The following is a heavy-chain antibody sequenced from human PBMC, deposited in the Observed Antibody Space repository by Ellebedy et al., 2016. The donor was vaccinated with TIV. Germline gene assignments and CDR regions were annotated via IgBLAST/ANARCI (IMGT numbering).Heavy chain of an antibody. D-gene: IGHD5-18*01. Sequence: PGGSLRLSCAASGFTVSFNYMSWVRQAPGKGLEWVSGLYNDDRIYYADSVKGRFTISGDTSRKTPYLHMNNLRVEDTAVYYCATTQMGYSYGEFKNWGQGTLVTVSS. CDR1: GFTVSFNY. J-gene: IGHJ4*02. V-gene: IGHV3-66*01. CDR2: LYNDDRI. CDR3: ATTQMGYSYGEFKN.